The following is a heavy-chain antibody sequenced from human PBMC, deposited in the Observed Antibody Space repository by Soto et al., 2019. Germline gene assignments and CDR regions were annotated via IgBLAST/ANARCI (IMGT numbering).Heavy chain of an antibody. CDR3: ARRDYGDRKYYFDY. D-gene: IGHD4-17*01. CDR1: GGSISSSSYY. Sequence: PSETLSLTCTVSGGSISSSSYYWGWIRQPPGKGLEWIGSIYYSGSTYYNPSLKSRVTISVDTSKNQFSLKLSSVTAADTAVYYCARRDYGDRKYYFDYWGQGTLVTV. J-gene: IGHJ4*02. CDR2: IYYSGST. V-gene: IGHV4-39*01.